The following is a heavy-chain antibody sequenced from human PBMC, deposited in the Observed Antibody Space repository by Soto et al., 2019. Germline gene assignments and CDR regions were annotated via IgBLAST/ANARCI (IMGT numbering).Heavy chain of an antibody. CDR3: AREGYSSGYYYYYGMDV. D-gene: IGHD3-22*01. J-gene: IGHJ6*02. V-gene: IGHV4-59*01. CDR2: IYNNGST. CDR1: GGSISNFH. Sequence: SETLSLTCTISGGSISNFHWSWIRQPPGKALEWIGYIYNNGSTNYSPSLKSRVTISVDTPKNQFSLKLSSVTAADTAVYYCAREGYSSGYYYYYGMDVWGQGTAVT.